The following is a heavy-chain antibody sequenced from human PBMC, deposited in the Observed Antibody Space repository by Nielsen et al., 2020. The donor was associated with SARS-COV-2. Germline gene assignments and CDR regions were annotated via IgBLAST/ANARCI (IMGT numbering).Heavy chain of an antibody. V-gene: IGHV3-30*03. CDR2: ISYDGSNK. Sequence: GESLKISCAASGFTFSSYGMHWVRQAPGKGLEWVAVISYDGSNKYYADSVKGRFTISRDNAKNSLYLQMNSLRAEDTALYYCASLPDGSYYNYDYYGMDVWGQGTTVTVSS. CDR1: GFTFSSYG. D-gene: IGHD3-10*01. J-gene: IGHJ6*02. CDR3: ASLPDGSYYNYDYYGMDV.